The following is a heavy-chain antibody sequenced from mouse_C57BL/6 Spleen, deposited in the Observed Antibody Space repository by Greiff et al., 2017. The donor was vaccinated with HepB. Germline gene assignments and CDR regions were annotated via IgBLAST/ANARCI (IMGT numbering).Heavy chain of an antibody. CDR2: IYPRSGNT. J-gene: IGHJ1*03. Sequence: QVQLKQSGAELARPGASVKLSCKASGYTFTSYGISWVKQRTGQGLEWIGEIYPRSGNTYYNEKFKGKATLTADKSSSTAYMELRSLTSEDSAVYFCARTGTTVVAKYFDVWGTGTTVTVSS. CDR3: ARTGTTVVAKYFDV. D-gene: IGHD1-1*01. CDR1: GYTFTSYG. V-gene: IGHV1-81*01.